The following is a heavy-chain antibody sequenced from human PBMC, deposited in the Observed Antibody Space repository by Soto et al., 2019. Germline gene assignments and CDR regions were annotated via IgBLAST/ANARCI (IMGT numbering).Heavy chain of an antibody. CDR2: IIPIFGTA. J-gene: IGHJ6*02. Sequence: SVKVSCKASGGTFSSYAISWVRQAPGQGLEWMGGIIPIFGTANYAQKFQGRVTITADGSTSTAYMELSSLRSEDTAVYYCASYPRGEGGMDVWGQGTTVTVSS. V-gene: IGHV1-69*13. CDR3: ASYPRGEGGMDV. D-gene: IGHD4-17*01. CDR1: GGTFSSYA.